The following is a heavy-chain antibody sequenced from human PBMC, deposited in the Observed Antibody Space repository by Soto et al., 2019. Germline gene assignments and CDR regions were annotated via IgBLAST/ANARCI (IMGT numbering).Heavy chain of an antibody. CDR1: SGSISSSNW. J-gene: IGHJ4*02. CDR3: ARDHSSGWYGY. D-gene: IGHD6-19*01. V-gene: IGHV4-4*02. Sequence: QVQLQESGPGLVKPSGTLSLTCAVSSGSISSSNWWSWVRQPPGKGLEWIGAIYHSGSTNYNPSLKSRVTIPVDKSKIQFSLKLSSVTAADTAVYYCARDHSSGWYGYWGQGTLVTVSS. CDR2: IYHSGST.